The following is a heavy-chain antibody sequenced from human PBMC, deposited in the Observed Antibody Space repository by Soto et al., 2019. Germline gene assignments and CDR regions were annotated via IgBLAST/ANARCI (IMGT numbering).Heavy chain of an antibody. V-gene: IGHV3-33*01. CDR1: GFTFSSYG. D-gene: IGHD6-13*01. CDR3: ARDAAAGTFFDY. Sequence: QVQLVESGGGGVQPGRSLRLSCAASGFTFSSYGMHWVRQAPGKGLEWVAVIWYDGSNKYYADSVKGRFTISRDNSKNTLYLQMNSLRAEDTAVYYCARDAAAGTFFDYWGQGTLVTVSS. CDR2: IWYDGSNK. J-gene: IGHJ4*02.